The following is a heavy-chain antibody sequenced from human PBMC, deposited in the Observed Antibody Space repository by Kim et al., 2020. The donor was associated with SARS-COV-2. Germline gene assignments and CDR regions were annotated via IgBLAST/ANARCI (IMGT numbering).Heavy chain of an antibody. V-gene: IGHV4-59*01. CDR2: IYYSGST. D-gene: IGHD6-19*01. J-gene: IGHJ6*02. CDR3: AGGYSSGWSYSYYYGMDV. CDR1: GGSISSYY. Sequence: SETLSLTCTVSGGSISSYYWSWIRQPPGKGLEWIGYIYYSGSTNYNPSLKSRVTISVDTSKNQFSLKLSSVTAADTAVYYCAGGYSSGWSYSYYYGMDVWGQGTTVTVSS.